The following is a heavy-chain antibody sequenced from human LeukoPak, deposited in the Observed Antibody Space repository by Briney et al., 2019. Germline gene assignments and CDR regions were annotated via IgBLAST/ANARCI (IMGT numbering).Heavy chain of an antibody. J-gene: IGHJ4*02. Sequence: GASVKVSCKASGYTFTSYDISWVRRATGQGLEWMGWMNPNSGSTGYAQKFQGRVTMTRNTSISTAYMELSSLRSEDTAVYYCARFPGKGCDYWGQGTLVTVSS. CDR3: ARFPGKGCDY. CDR1: GYTFTSYD. CDR2: MNPNSGST. V-gene: IGHV1-8*01. D-gene: IGHD3-10*01.